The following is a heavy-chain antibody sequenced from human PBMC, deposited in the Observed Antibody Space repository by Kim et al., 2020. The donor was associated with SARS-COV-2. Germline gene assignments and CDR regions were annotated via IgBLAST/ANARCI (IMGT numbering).Heavy chain of an antibody. D-gene: IGHD4-4*01. CDR2: INHRGST. CDR3: ARDHTVTTFYYYYYGMDV. J-gene: IGHJ6*02. Sequence: QRPRKGLEWSGKINHRGSTNSNPSLKSRVTISVDTSKNQFSLNRSSVTAADTAVYYCARDHTVTTFYYYYYGMDVWGQGTTVTVSS. V-gene: IGHV4-34*01.